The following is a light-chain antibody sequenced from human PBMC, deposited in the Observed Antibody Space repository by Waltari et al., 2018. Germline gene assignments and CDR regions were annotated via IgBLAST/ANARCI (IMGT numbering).Light chain of an antibody. J-gene: IGKJ5*01. Sequence: EIVLTQSPATLSWSPGDSATLSCRASQTVRRYLAWYPKKPGQAPRLLISDVSTRATGIPARFSGSGSGTDFTLTISSLEPEDFAVYYCQQGSNWSITFGQGTRLEIK. CDR3: QQGSNWSIT. V-gene: IGKV3-11*01. CDR1: QTVRRY. CDR2: DVS.